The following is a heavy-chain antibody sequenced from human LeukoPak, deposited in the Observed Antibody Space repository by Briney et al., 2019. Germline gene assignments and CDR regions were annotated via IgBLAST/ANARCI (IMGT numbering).Heavy chain of an antibody. CDR2: MYTNGES. D-gene: IGHD6-13*01. CDR1: RGSINNQY. J-gene: IGHJ5*02. V-gene: IGHV4-4*07. CDR3: AREEGASAERGYNWFDP. Sequence: SETLSLTCTVSRGSINNQYWSWIRQPAGKGLEWIGRMYTNGESDYNPSLKSRVTMSVDTSKSQFSLKLKSVTAADTAVYYCAREEGASAERGYNWFDPWGQGILVTVSS.